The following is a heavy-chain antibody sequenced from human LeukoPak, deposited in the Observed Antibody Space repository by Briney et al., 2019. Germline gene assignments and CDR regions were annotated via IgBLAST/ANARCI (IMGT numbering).Heavy chain of an antibody. CDR3: ARDPSRGYNYYSYMDV. CDR1: GFSFSNYA. D-gene: IGHD6-13*01. J-gene: IGHJ6*03. Sequence: GGSLRLSCAASGFSFSNYAMNWVRQAPGKGLEWVSYISGSSAAIYYADSVEGRFTISRDKAKNSLYLQMSSLRAEDTAVYYCARDPSRGYNYYSYMDVWGKGTTVTVSS. CDR2: ISGSSAAI. V-gene: IGHV3-48*01.